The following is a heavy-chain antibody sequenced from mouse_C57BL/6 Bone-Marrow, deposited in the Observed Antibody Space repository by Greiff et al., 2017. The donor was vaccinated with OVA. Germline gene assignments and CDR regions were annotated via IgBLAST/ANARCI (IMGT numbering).Heavy chain of an antibody. CDR2: IDPSDSYP. CDR1: GYTFTSYW. CDR3: AREGDGYYWFAY. D-gene: IGHD2-3*01. J-gene: IGHJ3*01. Sequence: QVQLQQPGAELVKPGASVKLSCKASGYTFTSYWMQWVKQRPGQGLEWIGEIDPSDSYPNSNQQFKGKATLTVDTSSSTAYMQLSSLTSEDSAVYYCAREGDGYYWFAYWGQGTLVTVSA. V-gene: IGHV1-50*01.